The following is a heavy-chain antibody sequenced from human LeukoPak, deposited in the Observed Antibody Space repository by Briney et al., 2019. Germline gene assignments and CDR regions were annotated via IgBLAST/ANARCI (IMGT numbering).Heavy chain of an antibody. CDR3: ARDSFDAYSSSWDQFDY. Sequence: SETLSLTCTVSGGSISSYYWSWIRQPPGKGLEWIGHISYSGSTNYNPSLKSRVTISVDTSKNQFSLKLSSVTAADTAVYYCARDSFDAYSSSWDQFDYWGQGTLVTVSS. CDR1: GGSISSYY. CDR2: ISYSGST. D-gene: IGHD6-13*01. V-gene: IGHV4-59*01. J-gene: IGHJ4*02.